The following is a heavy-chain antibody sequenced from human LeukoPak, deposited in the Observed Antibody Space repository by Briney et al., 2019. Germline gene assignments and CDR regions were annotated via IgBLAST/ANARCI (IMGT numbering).Heavy chain of an antibody. Sequence: PSETLSLTCAVYGGSFSGYYWSWIRQPPGKGLEWIGEINHSGSTNYNPSLKSRVTISVDTSKNQFSLKLSSVTAADTAVYYCARGDKVAAAATCWFDPWGQGTLVTVSS. V-gene: IGHV4-34*01. CDR3: ARGDKVAAAATCWFDP. CDR2: INHSGST. D-gene: IGHD6-13*01. J-gene: IGHJ5*02. CDR1: GGSFSGYY.